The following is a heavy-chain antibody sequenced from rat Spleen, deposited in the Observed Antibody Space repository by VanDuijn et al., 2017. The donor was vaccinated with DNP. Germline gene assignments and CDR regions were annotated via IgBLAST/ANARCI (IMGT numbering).Heavy chain of an antibody. CDR3: VTGPLDY. Sequence: EVQLVASGGGFVQPGRSLKLSCAASGFTFSDYYMAWVRQAPVKGLEWVASISDDGSSASYRDSVKGRFTISRDNAKSRLYLQMDPLRSEDTATYYCVTGPLDYWGQGVVVTVSS. CDR1: GFTFSDYY. J-gene: IGHJ2*01. CDR2: ISDDGSSA. V-gene: IGHV5-20*01. D-gene: IGHD3-1*01.